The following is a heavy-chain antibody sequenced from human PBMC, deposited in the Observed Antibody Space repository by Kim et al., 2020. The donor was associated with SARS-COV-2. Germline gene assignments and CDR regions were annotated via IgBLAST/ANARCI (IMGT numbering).Heavy chain of an antibody. J-gene: IGHJ4*02. CDR1: GFSVSNYG. Sequence: GGSLRLSCAASGFSVSNYGMHWVRQAPGKGLEWVTVMSFDGGTIFYADSVKGRFTISRDNSKNTLYLQMNSLKTDDTAVYYCARGRGYTYGFYEWGKGTQLNVSS. CDR2: MSFDGGTI. CDR3: ARGRGYTYGFYE. D-gene: IGHD5-18*01. V-gene: IGHV3-30-3*01.